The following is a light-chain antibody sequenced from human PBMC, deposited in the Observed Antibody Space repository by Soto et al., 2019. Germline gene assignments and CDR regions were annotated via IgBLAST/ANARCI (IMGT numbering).Light chain of an antibody. CDR1: QSLLHTDGKDH. CDR3: MQSTYLPLT. CDR2: EVS. Sequence: VLSQTQLSLSVTPGQPASISCRSNQSLLHTDGKDHLYWFLQKPGQPPQLLIYEVSNRFSGVTERFSGSGSGTDFTLKISRLEAEDVGVYYCMQSTYLPLTFGGGTKVDIK. J-gene: IGKJ4*01. V-gene: IGKV2D-29*01.